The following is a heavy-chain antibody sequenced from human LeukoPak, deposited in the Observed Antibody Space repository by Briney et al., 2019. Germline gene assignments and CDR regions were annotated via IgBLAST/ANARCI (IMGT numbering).Heavy chain of an antibody. V-gene: IGHV1-18*01. CDR3: ARDSVRDYYDSSGYYDY. Sequence: GASVKVSSKVSGYTLTELSMHWVRQAPGQGLEWMGWISAYNGNTNYAQKLQGRVTMTTDTSTSTAYMELRSLRSDDTAVYYCARDSVRDYYDSSGYYDYWGQGTLVTVSS. CDR1: GYTLTELS. CDR2: ISAYNGNT. D-gene: IGHD3-22*01. J-gene: IGHJ4*02.